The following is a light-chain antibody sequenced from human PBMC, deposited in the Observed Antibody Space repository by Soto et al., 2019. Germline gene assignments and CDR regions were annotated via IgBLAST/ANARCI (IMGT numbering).Light chain of an antibody. CDR1: SSDVGSYNL. CDR2: EGS. CDR3: CSYAGSGTYV. J-gene: IGLJ1*01. V-gene: IGLV2-23*01. Sequence: QSALTQPASVSGSPGQSITISCTGTSSDVGSYNLVSWYQQHPAKAPKLMIYEGSKRPSAVSNRFSGSESGKTASLTISGLQAEDEADYYCCSYAGSGTYVFGSGTKLTVL.